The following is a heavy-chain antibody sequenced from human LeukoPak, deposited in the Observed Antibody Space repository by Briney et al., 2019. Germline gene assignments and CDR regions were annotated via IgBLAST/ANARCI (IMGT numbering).Heavy chain of an antibody. J-gene: IGHJ4*02. CDR2: INHSGST. CDR1: GGSFSGYY. D-gene: IGHD6-13*01. V-gene: IGHV4-34*01. Sequence: PSETLSLTCAVYGGSFSGYYWSWIRQPPGKGLEWIGEINHSGSTNYNPSLKSRVTISVETSKNEFSLKLRSVTAADTAVYYCARVTGYRIEDYFDYWGREPWSPSPQ. CDR3: ARVTGYRIEDYFDY.